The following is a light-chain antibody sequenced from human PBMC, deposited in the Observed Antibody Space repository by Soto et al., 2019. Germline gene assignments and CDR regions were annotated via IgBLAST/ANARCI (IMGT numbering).Light chain of an antibody. Sequence: SSLTPPASLSWSPWESIALSRPWTSRDVGGYDYVSWYQQQSGEAPKLIIYEVTNRPSGVPDRFSGSKSGNTASLTVSGLQAEDEADYYCSSYAGINNVIFGAGTKVTVL. CDR1: SRDVGGYDY. CDR3: SSYAGINNVI. J-gene: IGLJ1*01. CDR2: EVT. V-gene: IGLV2-8*01.